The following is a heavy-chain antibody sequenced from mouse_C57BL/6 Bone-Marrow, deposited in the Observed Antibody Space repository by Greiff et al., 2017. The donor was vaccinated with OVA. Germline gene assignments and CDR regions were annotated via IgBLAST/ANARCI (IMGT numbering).Heavy chain of an antibody. J-gene: IGHJ2*01. CDR1: GYAFTNYL. D-gene: IGHD1-1*01. CDR2: INPGSGGT. Sequence: VQLQESGAELVRPGTSVKVSCKASGYAFTNYLIEWVKQRPGQGLEWIGVINPGSGGTNYNEKFKGKATLTADKSSSTAYMQLSSLTSEDSAVYVCAREGSYYGSSFDYWGQGTTLTVSS. V-gene: IGHV1-54*01. CDR3: AREGSYYGSSFDY.